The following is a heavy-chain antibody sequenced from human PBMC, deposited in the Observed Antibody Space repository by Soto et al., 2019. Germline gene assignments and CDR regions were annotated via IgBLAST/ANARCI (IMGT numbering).Heavy chain of an antibody. V-gene: IGHV4-39*01. Sequence: SETLSLTCTVSGGSIRSSSYYWGWIRQSPGKGLEWIGSVYYNGFTYYNPSLKSRVTISVDTSKNQFSLKLTSVTAADTAVYYCARMGDFWSGPGELDPWGQGTLVTVSS. CDR3: ARMGDFWSGPGELDP. D-gene: IGHD3-3*01. J-gene: IGHJ5*02. CDR2: VYYNGFT. CDR1: GGSIRSSSYY.